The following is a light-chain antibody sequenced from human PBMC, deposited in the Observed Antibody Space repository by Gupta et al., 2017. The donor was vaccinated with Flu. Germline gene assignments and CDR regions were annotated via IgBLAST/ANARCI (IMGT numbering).Light chain of an antibody. CDR2: DTS. CDR3: QQSVTIPLT. Sequence: PSSLSASVGDRVTITCRSSQTITSHLNWYQHRPGKAPKLLIYDTSNLQSRVPSRFSGSGSGTDFSLTISSLQPEDFATYYCQQSVTIPLTFGGGTKVDIK. V-gene: IGKV1-39*01. J-gene: IGKJ4*01. CDR1: QTITSH.